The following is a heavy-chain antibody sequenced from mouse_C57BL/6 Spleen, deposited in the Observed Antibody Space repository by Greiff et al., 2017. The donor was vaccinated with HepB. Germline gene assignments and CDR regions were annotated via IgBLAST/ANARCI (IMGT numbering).Heavy chain of an antibody. CDR2: IYPSDSET. Sequence: VQLQQPGAELVRPGSSVKLSCKASGYTFTSYWMDWVKQRPGQGLEWIGYIYPSDSETHYNQKFKDKATLTVDKSSSTAYMQLSSLTSEDSAVYYCARFSGSDYFDYWGQGTTLTVSS. J-gene: IGHJ2*01. D-gene: IGHD3-2*02. CDR1: GYTFTSYW. V-gene: IGHV1-61*01. CDR3: ARFSGSDYFDY.